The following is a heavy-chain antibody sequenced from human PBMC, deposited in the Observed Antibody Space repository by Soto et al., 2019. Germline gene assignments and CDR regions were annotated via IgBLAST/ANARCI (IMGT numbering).Heavy chain of an antibody. CDR2: IYYSGST. V-gene: IGHV4-39*01. D-gene: IGHD2-15*01. J-gene: IGHJ5*02. CDR3: ARLIPYCSGGSCYSPWFDP. CDR1: GGSISSSSYY. Sequence: PSETLSLTCTVSGGSISSSSYYWGWIRQPPGKGLEWIGSIYYSGSTYYNPSLKSRVTISVDTSKNQFSLKLSSVTAADTAVYYCARLIPYCSGGSCYSPWFDPWGQGTLVTVS.